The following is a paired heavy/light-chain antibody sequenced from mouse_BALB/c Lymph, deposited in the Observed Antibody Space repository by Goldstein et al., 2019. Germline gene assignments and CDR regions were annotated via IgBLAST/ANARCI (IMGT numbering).Heavy chain of an antibody. Sequence: QAYLQQSGAELVRSGASVKMSCKASGYTFTSYNMHWVKQTPGQGLEWIGYIYPGNGGTNYNQKFKGKATLTADTSSSTAYMQISSLTSEDSAVYFCAREGVTTVYFDYWGQGTTLTVSS. V-gene: IGHV1-12*01. D-gene: IGHD1-1*01. CDR1: GYTFTSYN. CDR2: IYPGNGGT. CDR3: AREGVTTVYFDY. J-gene: IGHJ2*01.
Light chain of an antibody. CDR3: LQYASSPFT. CDR2: ATS. V-gene: IGKV9-120*01. CDR1: QDIGSS. J-gene: IGKJ4*01. Sequence: DIQMTQSPSSLSASLGERVSLTCRASQDIGSSLNWLQQEPDGTIKRLIYATSSLDSGVPKRFSGSRSGSDYSLTISSLESEDFVDYYCLQYASSPFTFGSGTKLEIK.